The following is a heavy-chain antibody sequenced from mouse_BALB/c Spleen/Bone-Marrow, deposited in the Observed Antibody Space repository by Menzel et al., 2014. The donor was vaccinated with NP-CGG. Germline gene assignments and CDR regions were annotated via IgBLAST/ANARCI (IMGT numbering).Heavy chain of an antibody. CDR3: ARPYYRYLYFDY. Sequence: EVHLVESGGGLVRPGGSLKLSCAASGFDFSRYWMNWVRQAPGKGLEWIGEINPDSSTINYTPFLKDKFIITRDNAKNTLYLQMSKVRSEDTALYYCARPYYRYLYFDYWGQGTSLTVSS. J-gene: IGHJ2*02. V-gene: IGHV4-1*02. D-gene: IGHD2-14*01. CDR2: INPDSSTI. CDR1: GFDFSRYW.